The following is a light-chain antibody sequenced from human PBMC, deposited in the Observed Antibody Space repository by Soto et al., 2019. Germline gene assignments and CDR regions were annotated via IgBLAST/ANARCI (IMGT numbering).Light chain of an antibody. Sequence: DIQMTQSPSSLSASVGDRVTITCRASQGISNYLAWYQQKPGKVPKLLIYSASTLQSGVPSRFSGSGSGTDFTLTISSLEHEDVATYYCHHYNNAPYTFGQGTKLEI. CDR2: SAS. CDR1: QGISNY. CDR3: HHYNNAPYT. J-gene: IGKJ2*01. V-gene: IGKV1-27*01.